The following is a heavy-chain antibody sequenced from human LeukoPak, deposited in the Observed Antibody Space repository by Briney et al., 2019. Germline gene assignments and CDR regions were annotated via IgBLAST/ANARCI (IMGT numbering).Heavy chain of an antibody. Sequence: GGSLRLSCAASGFTVSSNYMSWVRQAPGKGLEWVSVIYSGGSTYYADSVKGRFTISRDNAKNSLYLQMNSLRAEDTAVYYCARDRCSGGSCYFGYYYYYMDVWGKGTTVTVSS. CDR3: ARDRCSGGSCYFGYYYYYMDV. CDR2: IYSGGST. CDR1: GFTVSSNY. D-gene: IGHD2-15*01. J-gene: IGHJ6*03. V-gene: IGHV3-66*01.